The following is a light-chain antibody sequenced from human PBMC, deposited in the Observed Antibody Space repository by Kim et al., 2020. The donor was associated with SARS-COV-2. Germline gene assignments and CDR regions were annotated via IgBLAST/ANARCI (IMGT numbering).Light chain of an antibody. CDR3: QARDSDIVV. CDR2: EDS. CDR1: RLGDKY. V-gene: IGLV3-1*01. J-gene: IGLJ2*01. Sequence: SVSPGQTASITCSGDRLGDKYASWYQQKPGQSPVLVMYEDSKRPSGIPERFYGSNSGNTATLTISGTQAMDEADYYCQARDSDIVVFGGGTQLTVL.